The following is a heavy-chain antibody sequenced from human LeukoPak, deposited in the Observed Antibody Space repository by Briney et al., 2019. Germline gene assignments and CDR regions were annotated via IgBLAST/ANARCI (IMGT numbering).Heavy chain of an antibody. J-gene: IGHJ4*02. CDR3: AKDRPNYHESNGHYYRPNGDY. D-gene: IGHD3-22*01. CDR1: GFTFSTYA. V-gene: IGHV3-23*01. CDR2: ISGSGDRT. Sequence: PVGSLRLSCAASGFTFSTYAMSWVRQAPGKGLEWVSSISGSGDRTFYADSVKDRFTISRDNSENTLYLQMSRLRAEDTAVYYCAKDRPNYHESNGHYYRPNGDYWGQGTLVTVSS.